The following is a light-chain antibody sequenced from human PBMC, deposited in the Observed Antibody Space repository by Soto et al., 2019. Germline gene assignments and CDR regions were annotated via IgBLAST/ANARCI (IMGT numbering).Light chain of an antibody. CDR1: QSVSSF. J-gene: IGKJ1*01. Sequence: EIVLTQSPATLSLSPGERVTLSCRASQSVSSFLAWYQQKPGQAPRLLIYDASNRATGIPARFSGSGSGTDFTLTISSLEPEDFAVYYCQHRSNSPRWTFGQGTKVEIK. CDR2: DAS. V-gene: IGKV3-11*01. CDR3: QHRSNSPRWT.